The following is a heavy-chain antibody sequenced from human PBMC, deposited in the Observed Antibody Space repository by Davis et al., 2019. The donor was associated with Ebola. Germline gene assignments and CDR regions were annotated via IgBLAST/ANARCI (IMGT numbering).Heavy chain of an antibody. CDR2: ISATGTIK. CDR3: ARAGWDIVVVPAAHHTFDY. J-gene: IGHJ4*02. Sequence: GESLKISCAASGFTFNSYGMNWVRQAPGKGLEWVSYISATGTIKYYADSVKGRFTISRDNAKNSLYLQMNSLRDEDTAVYYCARAGWDIVVVPAAHHTFDYWGQGTLVTVSS. V-gene: IGHV3-48*02. CDR1: GFTFNSYG. D-gene: IGHD2-2*01.